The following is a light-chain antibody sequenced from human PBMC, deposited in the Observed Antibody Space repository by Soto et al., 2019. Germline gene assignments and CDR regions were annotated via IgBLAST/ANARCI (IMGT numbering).Light chain of an antibody. V-gene: IGLV2-14*03. J-gene: IGLJ1*01. CDR1: SSDVGGSNF. CDR2: DVA. Sequence: QSFLTQPASVSDSPVQSITISCTGTSSDVGGSNFVSWYQQHPGKPPKLIIYDVANRPSGVYNRFSGSKSVSTASLIISSLQTEDAADYYCLSYTSSXTYVLGTGTKVXV. CDR3: LSYTSSXTYV.